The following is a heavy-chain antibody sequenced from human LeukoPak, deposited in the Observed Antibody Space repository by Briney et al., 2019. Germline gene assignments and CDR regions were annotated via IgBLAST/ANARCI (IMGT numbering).Heavy chain of an antibody. V-gene: IGHV3-30-3*01. D-gene: IGHD2-2*01. CDR1: GFTFSSYA. Sequence: PGGSLRLSCAASGFTFSSYAMHWVRQAPGKGLEWVAVISYDGSNKYYADSVKGRFTISRDNSKNTLYLQMNSLRAEDTAVYYCASIVVVPANAFDIWGQGTMVTVSS. CDR2: ISYDGSNK. CDR3: ASIVVVPANAFDI. J-gene: IGHJ3*02.